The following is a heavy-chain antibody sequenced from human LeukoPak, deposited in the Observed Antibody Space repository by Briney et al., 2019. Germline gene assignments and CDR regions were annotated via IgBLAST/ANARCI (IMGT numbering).Heavy chain of an antibody. V-gene: IGHV3-23*01. J-gene: IGHJ4*02. CDR3: AKDRGSGSYPEYYFDY. D-gene: IGHD1-26*01. Sequence: TGGSLRLSCAASGFTFSSYAMSWVRQAPGKGLEWVSAISGSGGSTYYADSAKGRFTISRDNSKNTLYLQMNSLRAEDTAVYYCAKDRGSGSYPEYYFDYWGQGTLVTVSS. CDR1: GFTFSSYA. CDR2: ISGSGGST.